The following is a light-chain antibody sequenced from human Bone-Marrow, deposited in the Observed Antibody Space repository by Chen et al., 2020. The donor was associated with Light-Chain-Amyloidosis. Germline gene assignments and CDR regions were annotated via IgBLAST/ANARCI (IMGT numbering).Light chain of an antibody. V-gene: IGLV3-21*02. CDR3: QVWDRSSDRPV. J-gene: IGLJ3*02. Sequence: SYVLTQPSSVSVAPGQTATIACGGNNSGSTSVHWYQQTPGQAPLLVVYDDSDRPAGIPERLAGSNAGNTATLPSSRVEAGDEADYFCQVWDRSSDRPVFGGGTKLTVL. CDR2: DDS. CDR1: NSGSTS.